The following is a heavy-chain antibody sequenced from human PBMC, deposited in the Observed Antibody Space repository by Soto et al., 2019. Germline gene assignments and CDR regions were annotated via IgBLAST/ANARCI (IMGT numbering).Heavy chain of an antibody. CDR2: ISAYNGNK. Sequence: GASVKVSCKASGYTFSSYGISWVRQAPGQGLEWMGWISAYNGNKNYAQNLQGRVTMTTDTSTSTAYMELRSLRSDDTAVYYCARDLGVPAAGTPPLCPDNWGQGTQVTVSS. D-gene: IGHD6-13*01. CDR3: ARDLGVPAAGTPPLCPDN. V-gene: IGHV1-18*01. J-gene: IGHJ4*02. CDR1: GYTFSSYG.